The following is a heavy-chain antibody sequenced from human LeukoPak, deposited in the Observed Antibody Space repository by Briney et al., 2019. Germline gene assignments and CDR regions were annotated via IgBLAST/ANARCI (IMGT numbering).Heavy chain of an antibody. CDR3: AKVRRDYGDYNPFIFDY. J-gene: IGHJ4*02. CDR1: SLNFRYYA. Sequence: GGSLRLSCEAASLNFRYYAVTWIRQAPGKGLEWVSAISGSGGSTYYADSVKGRFTISRDNSKNTLYLQMNSLRAEDTAVYYCAKVRRDYGDYNPFIFDYWGQGTLVTVSS. V-gene: IGHV3-23*01. CDR2: ISGSGGST. D-gene: IGHD4-17*01.